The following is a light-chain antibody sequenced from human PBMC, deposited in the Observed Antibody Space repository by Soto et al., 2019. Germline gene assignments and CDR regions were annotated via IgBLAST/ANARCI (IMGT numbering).Light chain of an antibody. CDR3: QQET. J-gene: IGKJ1*01. V-gene: IGKV3-11*01. CDR1: QSISTY. Sequence: DIVLTQSPATLSFSPGERATLSCRASQSISTYLAWYQQKPGQAPRLLMYEASNRATGVPARFSGSGSGTDFTLTISSLEPEDFAVYYCQQETFGQGTKVDIK. CDR2: EAS.